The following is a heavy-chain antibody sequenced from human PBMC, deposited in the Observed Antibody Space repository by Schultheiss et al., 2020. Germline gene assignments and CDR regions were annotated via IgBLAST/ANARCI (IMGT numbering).Heavy chain of an antibody. Sequence: GGSLRLSCAASGFTFDDYAMHCVRQAPGKGLEWVSLISWDGGSTYYADSVKGRFTISRDNSKNSLYLQMNSLRAEDTALYYCAKCSDYGDYVPLDWGKGTVVTVCS. J-gene: IGHJ4*02. D-gene: IGHD4-17*01. CDR3: AKCSDYGDYVPLD. V-gene: IGHV3-43D*03. CDR1: GFTFDDYA. CDR2: ISWDGGST.